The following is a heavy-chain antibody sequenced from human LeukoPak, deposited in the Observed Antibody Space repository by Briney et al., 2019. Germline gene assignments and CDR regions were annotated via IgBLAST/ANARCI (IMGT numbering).Heavy chain of an antibody. J-gene: IGHJ4*02. D-gene: IGHD5-18*01. CDR1: GGSISSGGYY. V-gene: IGHV4-31*03. CDR3: ARDRKGWIQLDY. Sequence: SQTLSLTCTVSGGSISSGGYYWSWLRQHPGKGLEWIGYIFDGGNTYYNPSLKSRVTISVDTSKNQLSLNLTSVTAADTAVFYCARDRKGWIQLDYWGQGTLVTVSS. CDR2: IFDGGNT.